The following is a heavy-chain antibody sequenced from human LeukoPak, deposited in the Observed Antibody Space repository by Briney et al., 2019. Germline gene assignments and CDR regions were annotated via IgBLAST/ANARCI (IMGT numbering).Heavy chain of an antibody. CDR2: ITGSGGST. CDR1: GFTFSSYW. J-gene: IGHJ4*02. V-gene: IGHV3-23*01. CDR3: ARDQLEAVLYYDY. Sequence: GGSLRLSCAASGFTFSSYWMSWVRQAPGKGLEWVSAITGSGGSTYYADSVKGRFTISRDNSKNTLYLQINSLRVEDTAVYYCARDQLEAVLYYDYWGQGALVTVSS. D-gene: IGHD1-1*01.